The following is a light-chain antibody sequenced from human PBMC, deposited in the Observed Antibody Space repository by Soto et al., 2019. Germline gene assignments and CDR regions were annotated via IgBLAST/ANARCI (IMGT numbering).Light chain of an antibody. J-gene: IGLJ1*01. Sequence: QSVLTQPPSVAGAPGQRVTISCTWSSSNIGAGYDVHWYQQLPGTAPNLLIYGNSNRPSGVPDRFSGSKSGTSASLAITRLQAEDEADYYCQSYDRSLSGLVFVTGTKLTVL. V-gene: IGLV1-40*01. CDR3: QSYDRSLSGLV. CDR1: SSNIGAGYD. CDR2: GNS.